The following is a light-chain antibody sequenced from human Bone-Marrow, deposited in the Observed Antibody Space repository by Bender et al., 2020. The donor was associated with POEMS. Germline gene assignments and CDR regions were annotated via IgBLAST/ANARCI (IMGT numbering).Light chain of an antibody. J-gene: IGLJ2*01. CDR1: SSNIGTNP. CDR3: ATWDDSLRGPN. Sequence: QSVLTQPPSASGTPGQRVTISCSGSSSNIGTNPVNWYQQLPGTAPKLLIYINNQRPSGVPDRFSGSKSGTSASLANTGLQAEDEADYYCATWDDSLRGPNFGGGTKLTVL. CDR2: INN. V-gene: IGLV1-44*01.